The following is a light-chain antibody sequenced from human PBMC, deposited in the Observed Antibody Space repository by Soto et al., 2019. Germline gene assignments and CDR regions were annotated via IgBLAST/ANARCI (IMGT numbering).Light chain of an antibody. J-gene: IGKJ5*01. CDR1: QSLFYSYNNYNY. CDR2: WAS. V-gene: IGKV4-1*01. Sequence: IVMTQSPDSLAVSLGERATINCKSSQSLFYSYNNYNYLAWYQQKPGQTPKVLIXWASTRASGVPDRFSGSGSGTEFTLTISSLQAEDFATHYCQQLNSYPLFTFGQGTRLEIK. CDR3: QQLNSYPLFT.